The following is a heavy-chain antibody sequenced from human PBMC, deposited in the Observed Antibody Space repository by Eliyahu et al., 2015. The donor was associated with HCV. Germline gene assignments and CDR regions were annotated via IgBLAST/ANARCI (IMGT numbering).Heavy chain of an antibody. D-gene: IGHD3-22*01. CDR2: IKSKTDGGTT. CDR3: TTHYYDSSGSHDY. Sequence: EVQLVESGGGLVKPGGSLRLSCAASGFTFSNAWMSWVRQAPGKGLGWVGRIKSKTDGGTTDYAAPVKGRFTISRDDSKNTLYLQMNSLKTEDTAVYYCTTHYYDSSGSHDYWGQGTLVTVSS. V-gene: IGHV3-15*01. CDR1: GFTFSNAW. J-gene: IGHJ4*02.